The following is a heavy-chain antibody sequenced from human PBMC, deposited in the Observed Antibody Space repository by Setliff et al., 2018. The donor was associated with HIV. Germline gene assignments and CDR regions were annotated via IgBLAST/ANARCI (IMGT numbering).Heavy chain of an antibody. CDR2: IYYSGTT. V-gene: IGHV4-59*01. CDR1: GGSIISYY. Sequence: LSLTCTVSGGSIISYYWSWIRQPPGKGLEWIAYIYYSGTTKYNPSLKSRVSISVDTSKNQFSLKLSSVTAADTAVYYCARDFKRYNSPCRFDPWGQGTLVTVSS. CDR3: ARDFKRYNSPCRFDP. J-gene: IGHJ5*02. D-gene: IGHD6-13*01.